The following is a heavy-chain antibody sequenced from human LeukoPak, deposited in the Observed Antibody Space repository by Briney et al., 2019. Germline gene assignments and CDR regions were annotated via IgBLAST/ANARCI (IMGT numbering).Heavy chain of an antibody. CDR1: GYTFTDYY. CDR3: ARGGYYYDSSGYADLDY. D-gene: IGHD3-22*01. CDR2: INPNSGGT. Sequence: ASVKVSCKASGYTFTDYYMHWVRQTPGQGLEWMGWINPNSGGTNYAQKFQGRVTMTRDTSISTAYMELSRLRSDDTAVYYCARGGYYYDSSGYADLDYWGQGTLVTVSS. J-gene: IGHJ4*02. V-gene: IGHV1-2*02.